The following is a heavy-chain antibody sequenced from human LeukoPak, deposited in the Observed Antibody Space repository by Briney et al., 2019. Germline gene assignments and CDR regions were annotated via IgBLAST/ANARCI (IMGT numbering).Heavy chain of an antibody. CDR3: ARDVPRTSGP. CDR2: IDGNGRTT. J-gene: IGHJ5*02. Sequence: GGSLRLSCAASGFTFDDYTMHWVRQAPGKGLEWISHIDGNGRTTNYGDSVRGRFTVSRDNAKNTLYLQMNSLRAEDTAVYYCARDVPRTSGPWGQGTLVTVSS. V-gene: IGHV3-74*01. D-gene: IGHD3-10*01. CDR1: GFTFDDYT.